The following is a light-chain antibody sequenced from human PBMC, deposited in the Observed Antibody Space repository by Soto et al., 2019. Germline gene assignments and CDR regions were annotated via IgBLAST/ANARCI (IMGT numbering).Light chain of an antibody. J-gene: IGLJ1*01. V-gene: IGLV1-44*01. CDR2: SNN. CDR3: AAWDDSLKGV. Sequence: QSALTQPPSASGTPGQRVTISCPGSSSNIGSNTVNWYQQLPGTAPKLLIYSNNQRPPGVPDRFSGSKSGTSASLAIRGLQSEDEAYYYCAAWDDSLKGVFGTGTKVTVL. CDR1: SSNIGSNT.